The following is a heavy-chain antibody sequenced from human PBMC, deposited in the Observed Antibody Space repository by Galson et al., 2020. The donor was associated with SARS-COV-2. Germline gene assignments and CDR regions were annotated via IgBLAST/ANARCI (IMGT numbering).Heavy chain of an antibody. CDR1: GFTFSSSD. D-gene: IGHD6-13*01. V-gene: IGHV1-58*01. CDR3: AAFPPNRAASY. CDR2: IVVGSGTT. J-gene: IGHJ4*02. Sequence: SVKVSCKASGFTFSSSDVQWVRQARGQRLQWIAWIVVGSGTTNYAQKFQERVTITRDMSTSTAHMDLSSLRSEDTAVYYCAAFPPNRAASYWGQGTLITVST.